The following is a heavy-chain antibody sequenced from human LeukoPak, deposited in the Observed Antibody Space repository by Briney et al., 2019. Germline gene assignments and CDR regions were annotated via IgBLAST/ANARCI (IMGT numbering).Heavy chain of an antibody. J-gene: IGHJ3*02. CDR3: ARARGGASFDGSDI. Sequence: GESLKIPLLASGYKITSLWIGWVRPRPGKRAGWVGSIYAGYADTRYSPSFQGQAVISVDKSSNVAYLQWTTLKASDTAMYYCARARGGASFDGSDIWGQGTLVVVSS. CDR1: GYKITSLW. D-gene: IGHD2-21*01. V-gene: IGHV5-51*01. CDR2: IYAGYADT.